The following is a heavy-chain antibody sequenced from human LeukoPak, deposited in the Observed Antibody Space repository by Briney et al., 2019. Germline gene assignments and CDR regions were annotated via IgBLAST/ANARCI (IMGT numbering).Heavy chain of an antibody. V-gene: IGHV5-51*01. CDR2: IYPGDSEA. CDR1: GYRFTNYW. CDR3: ARRRDLYSGSYYPFDY. Sequence: GESLKISCKGSGYRFTNYWIGWVRQMPGKGLEWMGIIYPGDSEARYSPSFQGQVTISADKSISTAYLQWSSLKASDTAMYYCARRRDLYSGSYYPFDYWGQGTLVTVSS. D-gene: IGHD1-26*01. J-gene: IGHJ4*02.